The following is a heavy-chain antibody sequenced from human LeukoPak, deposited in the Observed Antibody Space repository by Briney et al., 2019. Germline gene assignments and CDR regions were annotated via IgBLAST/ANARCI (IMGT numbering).Heavy chain of an antibody. CDR3: ASVNTASSGP. CDR2: INHSGST. D-gene: IGHD3-22*01. V-gene: IGHV4-34*01. J-gene: IGHJ4*02. Sequence: TSETLSLTCAVYGGSFSGYYWSWIRQPPGKGLEWIGEINHSGSTNYNPSLKSRVTISVDTSKNQFSLKLSSVTAADTAVYYCASVNTASSGPWGQGTLVTVSS. CDR1: GGSFSGYY.